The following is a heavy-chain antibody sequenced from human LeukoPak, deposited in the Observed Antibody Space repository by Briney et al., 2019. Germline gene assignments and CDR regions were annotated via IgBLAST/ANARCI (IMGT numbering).Heavy chain of an antibody. CDR2: IYTSGST. CDR3: ARDRRHYDILTGYYNDY. CDR1: GGSISSYY. V-gene: IGHV4-4*07. D-gene: IGHD3-9*01. Sequence: KPSETLSLTCTVSGGSISSYYWSWIRQPAGKGLEWIGRIYTSGSTNYNPSPKGRVTMSVDTSKNQFSLKLSSVTAADTAVYYCARDRRHYDILTGYYNDYWGQGTLVTVSS. J-gene: IGHJ4*02.